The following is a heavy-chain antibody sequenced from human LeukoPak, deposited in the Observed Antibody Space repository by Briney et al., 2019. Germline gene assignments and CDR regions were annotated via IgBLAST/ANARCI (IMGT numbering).Heavy chain of an antibody. CDR1: GFTFSSYA. V-gene: IGHV3-23*01. J-gene: IGHJ4*02. D-gene: IGHD4-11*01. CDR2: ISGSGGST. CDR3: ARGLDSTVTAFFDY. Sequence: GGSLRLSCAASGFTFSSYAMSWVRQAPGKGLEWVSAISGSGGSTYYADSVKGRFTISRDNSKNTLYLQMNSLRAEDTAVYYCARGLDSTVTAFFDYWGQGTLVTVSS.